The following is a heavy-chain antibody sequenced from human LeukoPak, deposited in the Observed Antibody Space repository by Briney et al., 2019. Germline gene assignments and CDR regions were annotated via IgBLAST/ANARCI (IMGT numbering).Heavy chain of an antibody. CDR3: AGHKTATRGAFDI. V-gene: IGHV4-59*08. CDR2: IYYSGST. D-gene: IGHD5-18*01. Sequence: SETLSLTCTVSGGSISSYYWSWIRQPPGKGLEWIGYIYYSGSTNYNPSLKSRVTISVDTSKNQFSLRLSSVTAADTALYYCAGHKTATRGAFDIWGQGTMVTVSS. J-gene: IGHJ3*02. CDR1: GGSISSYY.